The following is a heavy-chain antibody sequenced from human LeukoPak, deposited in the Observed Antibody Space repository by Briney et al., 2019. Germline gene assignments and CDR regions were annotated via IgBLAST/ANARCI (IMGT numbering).Heavy chain of an antibody. CDR2: TSIGGTSA. Sequence: GGSLRLSCAASGFTFSSYSMNWVRQAPGKGLEWVSGTSIGGTSAYFADSVKGRLTISRDNSKNTLYLQMSSLRVEDTAVYYCARDLVPSAEYYFDHWGQGTLVTVSS. CDR1: GFTFSSYS. CDR3: ARDLVPSAEYYFDH. D-gene: IGHD2-2*01. J-gene: IGHJ4*02. V-gene: IGHV3-23*01.